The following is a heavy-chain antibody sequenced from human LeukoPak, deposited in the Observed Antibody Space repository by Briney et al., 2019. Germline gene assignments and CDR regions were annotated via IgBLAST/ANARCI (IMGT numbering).Heavy chain of an antibody. Sequence: GGSLRLSCAASGFTLSSYSMNWVRQAPGKGLEWVSYISSSSSTIYYADSVKGRFTISRDNAKNSLYLQMNSLRAEDTAVYYCARDGSIGGFDYWGQGTLVTVSS. J-gene: IGHJ4*02. CDR2: ISSSSSTI. CDR1: GFTLSSYS. V-gene: IGHV3-48*04. D-gene: IGHD2/OR15-2a*01. CDR3: ARDGSIGGFDY.